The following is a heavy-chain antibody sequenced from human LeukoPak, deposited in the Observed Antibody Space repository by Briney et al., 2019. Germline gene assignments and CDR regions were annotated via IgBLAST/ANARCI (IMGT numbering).Heavy chain of an antibody. V-gene: IGHV3-7*01. CDR3: ATYSTLNARDFQH. CDR1: GFIFSNYW. Sequence: GGSLRLSCEASGFIFSNYWMSWVRQAPGKGLEWVANIKYDGSETYYVDSVKGRFTISRDNGKNSLYVQMNSLSVKDTAVYYCATYSTLNARDFQHWGQGTLVIVSS. D-gene: IGHD2/OR15-2a*01. J-gene: IGHJ1*01. CDR2: IKYDGSET.